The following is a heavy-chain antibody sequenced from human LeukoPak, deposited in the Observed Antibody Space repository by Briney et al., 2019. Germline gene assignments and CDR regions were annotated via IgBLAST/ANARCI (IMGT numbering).Heavy chain of an antibody. J-gene: IGHJ4*01. V-gene: IGHV3-23*01. CDR3: AKGIYSSGWSYFDY. CDR1: GFTFSNSA. D-gene: IGHD6-19*01. CDR2: LSGSGITT. Sequence: GGSLRLSCAAYGFTFSNSAMSWVRQAPGKGLEWVSTLSGSGITTYYADSVKGRFTISRDNSKNTLYLQMNSLRAEDTAVYYCAKGIYSSGWSYFDYWGHGTLVTVSS.